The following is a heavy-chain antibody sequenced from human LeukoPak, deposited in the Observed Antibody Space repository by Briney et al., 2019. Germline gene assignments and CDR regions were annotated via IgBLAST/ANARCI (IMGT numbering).Heavy chain of an antibody. Sequence: QTLSLTCAISGDSVSGSPAVWNWIRQSPSRGLEWLGRAYYRSKWYIDYAVSVKGRITITTDTSKNQFSLQLNSVTPEDTAVYYCARGAVRGGTNFDYWGQGTLVTVSS. CDR2: AYYRSKWYI. J-gene: IGHJ4*02. D-gene: IGHD3-10*01. CDR1: GDSVSGSPAV. CDR3: ARGAVRGGTNFDY. V-gene: IGHV6-1*01.